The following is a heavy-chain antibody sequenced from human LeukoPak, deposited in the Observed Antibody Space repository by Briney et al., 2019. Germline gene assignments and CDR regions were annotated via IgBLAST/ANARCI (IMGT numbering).Heavy chain of an antibody. V-gene: IGHV4-38-2*01. CDR1: GYSISSGYY. CDR3: ARSLGDYYYYYYMDV. CDR2: IYHSGST. Sequence: SETLSLTCAVSGYSISSGYYWGWIRQPPGKGLEWIGSIYHSGSTYYNPSLKSRVTISVDTSKNQFSLQLSSVTAADTAVYYCARSLGDYYYYYYMDVWGKGTTVTVSS. J-gene: IGHJ6*03. D-gene: IGHD2-21*02.